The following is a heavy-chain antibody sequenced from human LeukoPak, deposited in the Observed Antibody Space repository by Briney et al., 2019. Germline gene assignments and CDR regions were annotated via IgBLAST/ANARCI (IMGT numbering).Heavy chain of an antibody. Sequence: SETLSLTCTVSGGSISSHYWSWIRQPPGKGLEWIGYIYYSGSTNYNPSLKSRVTISVDTSKNQFSLKLSSVTAADTAVYYCACARGYSYGNGWFDPWGQRTLVTVSS. CDR1: GGSISSHY. CDR2: IYYSGST. CDR3: ACARGYSYGNGWFDP. V-gene: IGHV4-59*11. D-gene: IGHD5-18*01. J-gene: IGHJ5*02.